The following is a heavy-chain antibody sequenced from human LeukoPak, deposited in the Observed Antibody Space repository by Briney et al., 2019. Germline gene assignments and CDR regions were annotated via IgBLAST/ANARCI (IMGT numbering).Heavy chain of an antibody. V-gene: IGHV1-18*01. CDR3: TKRGSIGDPFDY. Sequence: ASVTVSCKASGYTFISYGISWVRQAPGQGLEWMGWISPENGNTNSAQKLQGRVTMTTDTSTSTAYMELRSLTSDDTAVYYCTKRGSIGDPFDYWGQGTLVTVSS. CDR1: GYTFISYG. J-gene: IGHJ4*02. CDR2: ISPENGNT. D-gene: IGHD3-10*01.